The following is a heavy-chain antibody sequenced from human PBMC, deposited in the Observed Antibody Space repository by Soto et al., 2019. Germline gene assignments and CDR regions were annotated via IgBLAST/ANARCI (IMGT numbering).Heavy chain of an antibody. Sequence: QVQLQESGPGLVKSSQTLSLTCTVSGGSISSDGNYWSWIRQHPGKGLEWIGYIYYSGSTNYNPSLKSRVTISVDTSKTKFSLKLNSVTAADTAVYYCARARMVRGIIYYYGMDVWGQGTTVTVSS. CDR1: GGSISSDGNY. J-gene: IGHJ6*02. CDR2: IYYSGST. CDR3: ARARMVRGIIYYYGMDV. V-gene: IGHV4-31*03. D-gene: IGHD3-10*01.